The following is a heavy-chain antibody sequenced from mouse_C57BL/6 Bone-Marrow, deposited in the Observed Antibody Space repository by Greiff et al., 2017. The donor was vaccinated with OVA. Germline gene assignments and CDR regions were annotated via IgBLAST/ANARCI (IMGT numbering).Heavy chain of an antibody. J-gene: IGHJ3*01. Sequence: QVQLQQPGAELVRPGSSVKLSCKASGYTFTSYWMDWVKQRPVQGPEWIGNIYPSDSETHYNQKFKDKATLTVDKSSSTAYMQLSSLTSEDSAVYYCAEGVRWFAYWGQGTLVTVSA. CDR3: AEGVRWFAY. CDR1: GYTFTSYW. V-gene: IGHV1-61*01. CDR2: IYPSDSET. D-gene: IGHD2-14*01.